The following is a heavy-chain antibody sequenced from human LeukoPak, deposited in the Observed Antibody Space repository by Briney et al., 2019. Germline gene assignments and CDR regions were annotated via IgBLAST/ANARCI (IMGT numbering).Heavy chain of an antibody. CDR1: GGTFSSDA. Sequence: ASVNVSCKASGGTFSSDAISRVRQAPGQGLEWMGGIIPIFGTANYAQKFQGRFTITADKSTSTAYMELSSLRSEDTAVYYCARVAPSSSWYYYSYMDVWGKATTVTVSS. J-gene: IGHJ6*03. V-gene: IGHV1-69*06. D-gene: IGHD6-13*01. CDR2: IIPIFGTA. CDR3: ARVAPSSSWYYYSYMDV.